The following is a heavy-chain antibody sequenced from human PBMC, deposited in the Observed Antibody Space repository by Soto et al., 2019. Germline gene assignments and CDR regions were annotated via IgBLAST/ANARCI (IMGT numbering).Heavy chain of an antibody. Sequence: QVHLVQSGAEVKKPGASVKVSCQGSGYAFATYGITWVRQAPGQGLEWMGWISAHNGNTNYAQKLQGRVTLTRDSSTSTAYMELRSLRYDDTAVYYCARGRYGDHWGQGALLTVSS. CDR3: ARGRYGDH. J-gene: IGHJ4*02. CDR2: ISAHNGNT. V-gene: IGHV1-18*01. D-gene: IGHD1-1*01. CDR1: GYAFATYG.